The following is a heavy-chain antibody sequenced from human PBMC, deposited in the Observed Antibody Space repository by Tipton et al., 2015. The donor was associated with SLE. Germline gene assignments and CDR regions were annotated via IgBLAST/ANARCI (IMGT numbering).Heavy chain of an antibody. J-gene: IGHJ4*02. CDR1: GFNFDEYS. D-gene: IGHD1-1*01. CDR3: AKDMGNRRNMYTFES. V-gene: IGHV3-43*01. Sequence: SLRLSCAASGFNFDEYSMHWVRQPPGKGLEWVSVISWDGGGIYYADSVKGRVTISRDNSKSSLYLQVNSLRTEDTAVYYCAKDMGNRRNMYTFESWGQGTLVTVSS. CDR2: ISWDGGGI.